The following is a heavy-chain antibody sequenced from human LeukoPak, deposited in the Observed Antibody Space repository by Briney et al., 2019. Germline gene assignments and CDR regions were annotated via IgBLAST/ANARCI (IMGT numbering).Heavy chain of an antibody. CDR3: ARASSSWYATFDY. CDR1: GGTFSSYA. CDR2: IIPIFGTA. Sequence: APVKVSCKASGGTFSSYAISWVRQAPGQGLEWMGGIIPIFGTANYAQKFQGRVTITADESTSTAYMELSSLRSEDTAVYYCARASSSWYATFDYWGQGTLVTVSS. D-gene: IGHD6-13*01. J-gene: IGHJ4*02. V-gene: IGHV1-69*13.